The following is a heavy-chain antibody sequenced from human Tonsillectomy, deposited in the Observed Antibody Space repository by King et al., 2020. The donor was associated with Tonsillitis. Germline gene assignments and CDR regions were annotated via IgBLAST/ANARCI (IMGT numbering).Heavy chain of an antibody. CDR2: INSSGGST. D-gene: IGHD6-19*01. CDR1: GYTFTSFY. V-gene: IGHV1-46*03. J-gene: IGHJ5*02. Sequence: VQLVESGAEVKKPGASVKVSCKASGYTFTSFYIHWVRQSPGQGLEWIGIINSSGGSTTDAQKYQGRVTMTRDTSTSTVYMELSSLRSEDTAVYYCARAGSSGHRGLWWFDPWGQGTLVTVSS. CDR3: ARAGSSGHRGLWWFDP.